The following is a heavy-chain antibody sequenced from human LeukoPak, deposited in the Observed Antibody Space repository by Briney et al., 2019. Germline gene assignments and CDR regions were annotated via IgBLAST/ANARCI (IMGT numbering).Heavy chain of an antibody. CDR2: ICYSGST. CDR1: GGSISGGDYY. V-gene: IGHV4-30-4*08. Sequence: SQTLSLTCTVYGGSISGGDYYWSWLRQPPGKGLEWIGYICYSGSTYYNPALQSLVTVSVDTSKTQFSLKLSYVTAADTAVYYCARDPFYCSSTSCYEIGFDYWGQGTLVTVST. J-gene: IGHJ4*02. D-gene: IGHD2-2*01. CDR3: ARDPFYCSSTSCYEIGFDY.